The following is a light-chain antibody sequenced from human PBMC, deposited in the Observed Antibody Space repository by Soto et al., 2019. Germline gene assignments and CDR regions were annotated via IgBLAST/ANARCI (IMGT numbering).Light chain of an antibody. Sequence: EIVLTQSPATLSLSPGERATLSCRASQSVRSSYLAWYRHNPGQPPRLLIYDASTRSPGIPDRFSGSGSGTDFTLTIGRLETEDFAVYYCQNYGTSTAFGQGTRVENK. CDR3: QNYGTSTA. V-gene: IGKV3-20*01. CDR1: QSVRSSY. CDR2: DAS. J-gene: IGKJ1*01.